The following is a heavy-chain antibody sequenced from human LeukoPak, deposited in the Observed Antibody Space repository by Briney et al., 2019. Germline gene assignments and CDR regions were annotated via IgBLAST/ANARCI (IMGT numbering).Heavy chain of an antibody. V-gene: IGHV3-48*03. CDR1: GFTFSSYE. D-gene: IGHD6-19*01. J-gene: IGHJ5*02. CDR2: ISSSGSTV. CDR3: ARDDYSSGWFGFDP. Sequence: GGSLRLSCAASGFTFSSYEMNWVRQAPGKGLEWLSYISSSGSTVYYADSVKGRFTISRDNAKNSLYLQMNSLRAEDTAVYYCARDDYSSGWFGFDPWGQGTLVTVSS.